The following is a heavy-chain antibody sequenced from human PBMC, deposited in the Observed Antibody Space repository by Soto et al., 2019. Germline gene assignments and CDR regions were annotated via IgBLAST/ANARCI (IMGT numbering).Heavy chain of an antibody. V-gene: IGHV1-18*01. J-gene: IGHJ4*02. D-gene: IGHD1-1*01. CDR2: ISAHNGNT. CDR1: GYGFTTYG. CDR3: ERGRYGDY. Sequence: QVHLVQSGAEVKKPGASVKVSCKGSGYGFTTYGITWVRQAPGQGLEWMAWISAHNGNTNYAQKLQGRVTVTRDTSTSTAYLELRSWRSEDTAVYSCERGRYGDYWGQGALVTVSS.